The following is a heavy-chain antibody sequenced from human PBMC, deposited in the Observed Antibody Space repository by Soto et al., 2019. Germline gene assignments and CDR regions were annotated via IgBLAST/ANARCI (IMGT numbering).Heavy chain of an antibody. CDR1: GGSISSYY. CDR3: ASMTTVTTRFDY. CDR2: IYYSGST. J-gene: IGHJ4*02. Sequence: QVQLQESGPGLVKPSETLSLTCTVSGGSISSYYWSWIRQPPGKGLEWIGYIYYSGSTNYNPSLKSRVTISVDTSKIQFSLKLSSVTAADTAVYYGASMTTVTTRFDYWGQGTLVTVSS. D-gene: IGHD4-4*01. V-gene: IGHV4-59*01.